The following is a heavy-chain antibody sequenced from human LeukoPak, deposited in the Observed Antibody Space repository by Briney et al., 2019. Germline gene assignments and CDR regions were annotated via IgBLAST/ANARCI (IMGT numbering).Heavy chain of an antibody. CDR2: INHSGST. CDR1: GGSFSGYY. CDR3: ASRYYYGSGSDPDY. V-gene: IGHV4-34*01. J-gene: IGHJ4*02. D-gene: IGHD3-10*01. Sequence: PSGTLSLTCAVYGGSFSGYYWSWIRQPPGKGLEWIAEINHSGSTNYNPSLKSRVTISVDTFKNQFSLKLSSVTAADPAVYYFASRYYYGSGSDPDYWGQGTLVTVSS.